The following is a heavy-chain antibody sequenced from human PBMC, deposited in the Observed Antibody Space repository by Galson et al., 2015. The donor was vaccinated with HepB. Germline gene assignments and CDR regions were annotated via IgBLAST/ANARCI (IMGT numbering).Heavy chain of an antibody. D-gene: IGHD2-8*01. V-gene: IGHV3-9*01. Sequence: SLRLSCAASGFTFDDYAMHWVRQAPGKGLEWVSGISWNSGSIGYADSVKGRFTISRDNARNSLYLQMNSLRAEDTALYYCAKDRSDIVLMVYDYWGQEPLVTASS. CDR1: GFTFDDYA. CDR3: AKDRSDIVLMVYDY. J-gene: IGHJ4*02. CDR2: ISWNSGSI.